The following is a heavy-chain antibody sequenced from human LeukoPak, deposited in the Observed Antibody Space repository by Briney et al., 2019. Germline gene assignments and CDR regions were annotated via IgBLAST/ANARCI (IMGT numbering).Heavy chain of an antibody. J-gene: IGHJ4*02. CDR2: IRGSGGST. Sequence: GGSLRLTCAASVLTFSSYGMFWVRQAPGKGLEWVSGIRGSGGSTYVADSVKGRFTVSRDNSKNTLYLQMNSLRADDTAVYYCAKDRPTVYSSSWLHFLDSWGQGTLVTVSS. V-gene: IGHV3-23*01. CDR3: AKDRPTVYSSSWLHFLDS. D-gene: IGHD6-13*01. CDR1: VLTFSSYG.